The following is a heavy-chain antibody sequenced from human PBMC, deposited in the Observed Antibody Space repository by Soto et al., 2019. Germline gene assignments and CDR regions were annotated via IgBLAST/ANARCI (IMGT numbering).Heavy chain of an antibody. CDR2: INPDTGGT. V-gene: IGHV1-2*04. Sequence: QVQLVQSGAEVKGSGASVKVSCKASGYAFTAYYLHWVRQAPGHGLEWMGWINPDTGGTDSTQKFQGWVTMTRDTARTTACMELSNGKLDETAVYYWARAVGREGSSWHRGAFDNWGPGTLVTVSS. CDR1: GYAFTAYY. J-gene: IGHJ4*02. CDR3: ARAVGREGSSWHRGAFDN. D-gene: IGHD2-2*01.